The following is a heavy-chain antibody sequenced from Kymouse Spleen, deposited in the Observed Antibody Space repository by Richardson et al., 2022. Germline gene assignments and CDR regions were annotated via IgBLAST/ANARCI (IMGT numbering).Heavy chain of an antibody. CDR2: IDWDDDK. CDR1: GFSLSTSGMC. CDR3: ARMILWFGELLTSTTTTVWTS. V-gene: IGHV2-70*d01. Sequence: QVTLRESGPALVKPTQTLTLTCTFSGFSLSTSGMCVRWVRQPPGKALEWLALIDWDDDKYYSTSLKTRLTISKDTSKNQVVLTMTNMDPVDTATYYCARMILWFGELLTSTTTTVWTSGAKGPRSPSPQ. J-gene: IGHJ6*02. D-gene: IGHD3-10*01.